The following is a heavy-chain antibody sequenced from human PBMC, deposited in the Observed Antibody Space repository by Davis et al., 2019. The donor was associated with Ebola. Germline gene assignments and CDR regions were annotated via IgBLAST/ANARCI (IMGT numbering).Heavy chain of an antibody. Sequence: ASVKVSCKASGYTFTGYYMHWVRQAPGQGLEWMGWINPISGGTNYAQKFQGWVTMTRDTSISTAYMELSRLRSDDTAVYYCARVASQPSGEGYFDYWGQGTLVTVSS. CDR1: GYTFTGYY. CDR3: ARVASQPSGEGYFDY. D-gene: IGHD7-27*01. J-gene: IGHJ4*02. CDR2: INPISGGT. V-gene: IGHV1-2*04.